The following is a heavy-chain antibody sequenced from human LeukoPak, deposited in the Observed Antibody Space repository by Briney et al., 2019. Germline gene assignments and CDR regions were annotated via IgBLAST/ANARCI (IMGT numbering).Heavy chain of an antibody. Sequence: GGSLRLSCTASGFTFGDYAMSWFRQAPGKGLEWVGFIRSKAYGGTTEYAASVKGRFTISRDDSKSIAYLQMNSLKTEDTAVYYCTYGWIQLTTDYWGQGTLVTVSS. CDR2: IRSKAYGGTT. J-gene: IGHJ4*02. D-gene: IGHD5-18*01. V-gene: IGHV3-49*03. CDR3: TYGWIQLTTDY. CDR1: GFTFGDYA.